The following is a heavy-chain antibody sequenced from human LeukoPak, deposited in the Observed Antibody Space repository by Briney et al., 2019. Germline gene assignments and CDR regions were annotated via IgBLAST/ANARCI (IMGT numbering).Heavy chain of an antibody. V-gene: IGHV1-24*01. CDR1: GYTLTEFS. Sequence: ASVKVSCKVSGYTLTEFSMHWVRQAPGKGLEWMGGFDPEDGETIYAQELQGRVTMTKDTSTDTAYMELSSLRSEDTAVYYCARALYHTFDYWGQGTLVTVSS. J-gene: IGHJ4*02. CDR2: FDPEDGET. D-gene: IGHD2-2*01. CDR3: ARALYHTFDY.